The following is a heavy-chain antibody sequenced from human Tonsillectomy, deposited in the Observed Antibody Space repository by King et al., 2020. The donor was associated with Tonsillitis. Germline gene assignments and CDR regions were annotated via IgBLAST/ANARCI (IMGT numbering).Heavy chain of an antibody. CDR2: IKRKTDGGTT. J-gene: IGHJ4*02. Sequence: VQLVESGGGLVKPGGSLRLSCAASGFSFSNAWMNWVRQAPGKGLEWVGRIKRKTDGGTTDYAAPVKGRFTISRDDSKKTLYLQMNSLKTEDTAVYHSTTTGDYDYVWGSYRPLYFDYWGQATLVTVSS. CDR1: GFSFSNAW. CDR3: TTTGDYDYVWGSYRPLYFDY. D-gene: IGHD3-16*02. V-gene: IGHV3-15*01.